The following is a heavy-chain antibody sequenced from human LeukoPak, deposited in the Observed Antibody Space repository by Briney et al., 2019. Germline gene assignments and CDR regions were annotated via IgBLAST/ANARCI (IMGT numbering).Heavy chain of an antibody. D-gene: IGHD3-16*01. CDR1: GGSFSGYY. CDR3: ARGHFAYDY. V-gene: IGHV4-34*01. CDR2: INHSGST. J-gene: IGHJ4*02. Sequence: PSETLSLTCAVYGGSFSGYYWSWIRQPPGKGLEWIGEINHSGSTNYNPSLKSRVTISVGTSKNQFSLKLSSVTAADTAVYYCARGHFAYDYWGQGTLVTVSS.